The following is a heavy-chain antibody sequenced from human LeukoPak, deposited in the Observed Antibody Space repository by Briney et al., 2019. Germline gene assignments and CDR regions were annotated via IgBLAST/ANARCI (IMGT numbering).Heavy chain of an antibody. Sequence: GESLKISCKASGYSFTSYWIGWVRQMPGKGLEWMGIIDPSDSETRYTPSFQGQVTISVDKSLTTADLQWNSLKASDTAMYYCARQTAMGSSGDYWGQGTLVTVSS. CDR1: GYSFTSYW. CDR2: IDPSDSET. CDR3: ARQTAMGSSGDY. D-gene: IGHD5-18*01. J-gene: IGHJ4*02. V-gene: IGHV5-51*01.